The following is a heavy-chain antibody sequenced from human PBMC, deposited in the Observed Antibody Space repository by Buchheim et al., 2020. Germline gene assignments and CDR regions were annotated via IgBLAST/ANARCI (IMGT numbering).Heavy chain of an antibody. CDR2: IIPIFGTA. Sequence: QVQLVQSGAEVKKPGSSVKVSCKASGGTFSSYAISWVRQAPGQGLEWMGGIIPIFGTANYAQKFQGRVTTTADKSTSTAYTELSSLRSEDTAVYYCARSEVPYSSSSGVDYGMDVWGQGTT. J-gene: IGHJ6*02. D-gene: IGHD6-6*01. CDR1: GGTFSSYA. V-gene: IGHV1-69*06. CDR3: ARSEVPYSSSSGVDYGMDV.